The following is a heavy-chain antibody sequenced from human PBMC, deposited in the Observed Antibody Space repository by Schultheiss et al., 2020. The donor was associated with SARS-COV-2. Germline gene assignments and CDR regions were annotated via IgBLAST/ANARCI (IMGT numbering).Heavy chain of an antibody. V-gene: IGHV4-4*07. Sequence: SQTLSLTCTVSGGSISSYYWSWIRQSAGKGLEWIGRMYTSGNTNYNPPLKSRLTISVDTSKNQFSLKLSSVTAADTAVYYCARDRMVYASRANYYYYYMDVWGKGTTVTVSS. CDR3: ARDRMVYASRANYYYYYMDV. J-gene: IGHJ6*03. D-gene: IGHD2-8*01. CDR2: MYTSGNT. CDR1: GGSISSYY.